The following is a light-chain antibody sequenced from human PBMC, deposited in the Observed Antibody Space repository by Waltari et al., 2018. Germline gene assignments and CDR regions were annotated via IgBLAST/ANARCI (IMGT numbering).Light chain of an antibody. J-gene: IGLJ1*01. Sequence: QSALTQPASVSGSPGPSITISCTGTSSDVGGYNYVSWYQQHPGKAPKLMIYDVSNRPSGVSNRFSSSKSGNTASLTISGLQAEDEADYYCSSYTSSSTSYVFGTGTKVTVL. CDR3: SSYTSSSTSYV. CDR1: SSDVGGYNY. V-gene: IGLV2-14*03. CDR2: DVS.